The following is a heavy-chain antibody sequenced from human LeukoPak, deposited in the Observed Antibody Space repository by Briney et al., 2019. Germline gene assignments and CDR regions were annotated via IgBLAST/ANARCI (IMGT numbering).Heavy chain of an antibody. D-gene: IGHD3-22*01. Sequence: GGSLRLSCAASAFTFSTYSMNWVRQAPGKGLEWVSSISSSSSYIFYADSVKGRFTISRDNAKNTLYLQMNSLRAEDTAVYYCARDTDGITMITWGQGTLVTVSS. CDR2: ISSSSSYI. J-gene: IGHJ5*02. CDR3: ARDTDGITMIT. CDR1: AFTFSTYS. V-gene: IGHV3-21*01.